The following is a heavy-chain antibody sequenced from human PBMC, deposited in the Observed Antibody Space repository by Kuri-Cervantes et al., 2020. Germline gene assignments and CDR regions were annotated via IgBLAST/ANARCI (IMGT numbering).Heavy chain of an antibody. Sequence: GGSLRLSCAASGFTFSNAWMSWVRQAPGKGLEWVGRIKSKTDGGTTDYAAPVKGRFNISRDDSKSTLYLQMNSLKTEVTAVYYCTTDLAVTTLDYLGQGTLVTVSS. V-gene: IGHV3-15*01. D-gene: IGHD4-17*01. CDR2: IKSKTDGGTT. CDR1: GFTFSNAW. J-gene: IGHJ4*02. CDR3: TTDLAVTTLDY.